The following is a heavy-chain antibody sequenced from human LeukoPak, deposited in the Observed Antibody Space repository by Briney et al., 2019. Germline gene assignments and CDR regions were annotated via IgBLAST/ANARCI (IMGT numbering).Heavy chain of an antibody. CDR2: MYSSGST. CDR3: ARSGSGYLRYYFDY. J-gene: IGHJ4*02. Sequence: KPSETLSLTCTVSGGSISSSSYYWGWIRQPPGKGLEWIGSMYSSGSTYYNPSLKSRVTISVDTSKNQFSLKLSSVTAADTAVYYCARSGSGYLRYYFDYWGQGTLVTVSS. CDR1: GGSISSSSYY. V-gene: IGHV4-39*07. D-gene: IGHD5-12*01.